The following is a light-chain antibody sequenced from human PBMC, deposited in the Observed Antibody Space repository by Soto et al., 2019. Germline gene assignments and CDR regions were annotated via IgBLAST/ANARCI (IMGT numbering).Light chain of an antibody. CDR3: LLFISSATWV. CDR1: SGSVSTSYY. Sequence: QTVVTQEPSLSVSPGGTITLTCGLSSGSVSTSYYPNWYQQTPGQPPRTLIYNTNRRSSGVPERFSGSILGNKAALTITGAQADDESVYYCLLFISSATWVFGGGTQLTVL. V-gene: IGLV8-61*01. J-gene: IGLJ3*02. CDR2: NTN.